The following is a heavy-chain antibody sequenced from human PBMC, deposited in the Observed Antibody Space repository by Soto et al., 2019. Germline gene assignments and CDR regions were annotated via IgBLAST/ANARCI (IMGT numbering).Heavy chain of an antibody. CDR3: AKDISGRGSYYYYHGVDV. V-gene: IGHV3-9*01. CDR1: GFTFDDYA. Sequence: QSGGSLRLSCVASGFTFDDYAMHWVRQAPGKGLEWVSGISWNSGSVGYVDSVKARFTMYRDNAKNSLYLQMNSLRPEDTALYYCAKDISGRGSYYYYHGVDVWGHGATVTVSS. J-gene: IGHJ6*02. CDR2: ISWNSGSV. D-gene: IGHD2-15*01.